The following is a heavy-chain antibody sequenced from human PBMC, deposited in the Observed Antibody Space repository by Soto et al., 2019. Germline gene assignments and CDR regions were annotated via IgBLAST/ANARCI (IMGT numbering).Heavy chain of an antibody. CDR2: ISGSGGGT. CDR3: AKGISSGKAYYYYMDV. CDR1: GFTFSSYA. V-gene: IGHV3-23*01. Sequence: GGSLRLSCAASGFTFSSYAMSWVRQAPGKGLEWVSAISGSGGGTYYADSVKGRFTISRDNSKNTLYLQMNSLRAEDTAVYYCAKGISSGKAYYYYMDVWGKGTTVIVS. D-gene: IGHD6-19*01. J-gene: IGHJ6*03.